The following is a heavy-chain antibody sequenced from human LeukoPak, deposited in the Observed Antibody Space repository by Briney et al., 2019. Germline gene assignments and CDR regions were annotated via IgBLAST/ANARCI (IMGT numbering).Heavy chain of an antibody. CDR1: GYSFTSYW. CDR2: IYPGDSDT. J-gene: IGHJ3*02. Sequence: GESLKISCKGSGYSFTSYWIGWVRQMPGKGLEWMGIIYPGDSDTRYSPSFQGQVTISADKSISTAYLQWSSLKASDTAMYYCARQRSYYDSSGYYYAFDIWGKGTTVTVSS. V-gene: IGHV5-51*01. D-gene: IGHD3-22*01. CDR3: ARQRSYYDSSGYYYAFDI.